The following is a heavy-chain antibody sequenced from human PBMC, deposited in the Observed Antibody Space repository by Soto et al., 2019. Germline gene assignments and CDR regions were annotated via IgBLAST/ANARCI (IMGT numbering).Heavy chain of an antibody. V-gene: IGHV1-58*02. CDR1: GFPFTSSA. Sequence: GASLKVSCKASGFPFTSSAIQWVRQARGQRLEWIGWIVVGSGNTNYAQKFQERVTITRDMSTSTAYMELSSLRSEDTAVYYCAAVRLHLGELSPNGYWGQGTLVTVSS. J-gene: IGHJ4*02. CDR3: AAVRLHLGELSPNGY. D-gene: IGHD3-16*02. CDR2: IVVGSGNT.